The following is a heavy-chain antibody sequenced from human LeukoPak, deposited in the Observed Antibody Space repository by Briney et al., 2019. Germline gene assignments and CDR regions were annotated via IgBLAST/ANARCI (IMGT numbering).Heavy chain of an antibody. CDR3: AKDRKEGPADYYVGY. V-gene: IGHV3-30*18. J-gene: IGHJ4*02. CDR2: ISIDGRDK. CDR1: GFTFSRHG. Sequence: GSSLRLSCAVSGFTFSRHGMHWVRQAPGRGLEWVAVISIDGRDKKYEDSVKGRFTISRDNSKKKLYLQKNSLGTEDTAVYYCAKDRKEGPADYYVGYWGKGTLVSVSS.